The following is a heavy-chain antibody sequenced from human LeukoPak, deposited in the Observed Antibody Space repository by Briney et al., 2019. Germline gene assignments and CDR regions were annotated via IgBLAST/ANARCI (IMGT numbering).Heavy chain of an antibody. Sequence: GASVKVSCKASGYTFTSYGISWVRQAPGQGLERMGWISAYNGNTDYAQKLQGRVTMTTDTSTRTAYMELRSLRSDDTAVYYCARGFHGSGSYYYYGMDVWGQGTTVTVSS. V-gene: IGHV1-18*01. CDR2: ISAYNGNT. CDR3: ARGFHGSGSYYYYGMDV. J-gene: IGHJ6*02. CDR1: GYTFTSYG. D-gene: IGHD3-10*01.